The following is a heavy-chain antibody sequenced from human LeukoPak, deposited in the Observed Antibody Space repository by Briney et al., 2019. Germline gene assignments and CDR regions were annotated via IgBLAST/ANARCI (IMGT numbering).Heavy chain of an antibody. D-gene: IGHD6-13*01. CDR1: GGSISSYY. CDR3: ARGMAAAETRARNYYMDV. J-gene: IGHJ6*03. CDR2: IHYSGST. Sequence: SETLSLTCTVSGGSISSYYWSWIRQPPGKGLEWIGYIHYSGSTNYNPSLKSRVAISVDTSKNQFSLNLTSVTAADTAVYYCARGMAAAETRARNYYMDVWGEGTTVTVSS. V-gene: IGHV4-59*01.